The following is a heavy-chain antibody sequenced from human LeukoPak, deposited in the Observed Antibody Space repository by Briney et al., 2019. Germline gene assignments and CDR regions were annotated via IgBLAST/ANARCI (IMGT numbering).Heavy chain of an antibody. D-gene: IGHD6-19*01. J-gene: IGHJ6*02. V-gene: IGHV3-48*03. Sequence: PGGSLRLSCAASGFTFSSYEMNWVRQAPGKGLEWVSYISSSGSTIYYADSVNGRFAISRDNAKNSLYLQIISLRAEDTAVYYCARDRMSIAVPVDYSYYGMDVWGQGTTVTVSS. CDR1: GFTFSSYE. CDR3: ARDRMSIAVPVDYSYYGMDV. CDR2: ISSSGSTI.